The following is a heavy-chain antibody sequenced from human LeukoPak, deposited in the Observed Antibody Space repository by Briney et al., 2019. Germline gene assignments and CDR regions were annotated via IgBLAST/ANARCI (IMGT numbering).Heavy chain of an antibody. CDR1: GFTFSSYA. CDR3: ARWLGYCSGGSCYSTKYYFDY. V-gene: IGHV3-23*01. Sequence: GGSLRLSCAASGFTFSSYAMSWVRQAPGKGLEWVSAISGSGGSTYYADSVKGRFTISRDNSKNTLYLQMNSLRAEDTAVYYCARWLGYCSGGSCYSTKYYFDYWGQGTLVTVSS. J-gene: IGHJ4*02. D-gene: IGHD2-15*01. CDR2: ISGSGGST.